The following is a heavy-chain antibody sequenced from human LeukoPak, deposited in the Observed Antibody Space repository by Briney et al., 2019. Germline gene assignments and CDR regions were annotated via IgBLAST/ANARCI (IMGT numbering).Heavy chain of an antibody. CDR2: ISSSGSTI. J-gene: IGHJ5*02. CDR1: GFTFSDYY. CDR3: ARDLTNYDFWSGYPGSGFDP. V-gene: IGHV3-11*04. Sequence: GGSLRLSCAASGFTFSDYYMSWIRQAPGKGLEWVSYISSSGSTIYYADSVKGRFTISRDNAKNSLYLQMNSLRAEDTAVYYCARDLTNYDFWSGYPGSGFDPWGQGTLVTVSS. D-gene: IGHD3-3*01.